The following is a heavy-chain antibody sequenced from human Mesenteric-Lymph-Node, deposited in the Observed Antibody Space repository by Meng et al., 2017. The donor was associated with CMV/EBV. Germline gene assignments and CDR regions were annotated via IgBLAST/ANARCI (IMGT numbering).Heavy chain of an antibody. V-gene: IGHV3-23*03. CDR3: AKDLHDYANDY. CDR2: IYSDRSGGST. D-gene: IGHD2-2*01. J-gene: IGHJ4*02. Sequence: CAASGFTFSNYAMVWVRQGPGKGLEWVSLIYSDRSGGSTRYADSVKGRFTISRDDSENTLFLQMNSLRAEDTAIYYCAKDLHDYANDYWGQGTLVTVSS. CDR1: GFTFSNYA.